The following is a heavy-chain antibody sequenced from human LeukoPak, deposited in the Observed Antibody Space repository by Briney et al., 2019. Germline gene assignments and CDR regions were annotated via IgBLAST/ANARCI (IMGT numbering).Heavy chain of an antibody. CDR2: ISWNSGSI. V-gene: IGHV3-9*01. CDR3: AKDYCSSTSCSLFDY. Sequence: GGSLRLSCTTSKFNFNSYGMTWVRQAPGKGLEWVSGISWNSGSIGYADSVKGRFTISRDNAKNSLYLQMNSLRAEDTALYYCAKDYCSSTSCSLFDYWGQGTLVTVSS. CDR1: KFNFNSYG. D-gene: IGHD2-2*01. J-gene: IGHJ4*02.